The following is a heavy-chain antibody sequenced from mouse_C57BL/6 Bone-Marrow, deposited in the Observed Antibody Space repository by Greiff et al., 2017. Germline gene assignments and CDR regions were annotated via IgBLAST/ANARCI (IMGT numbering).Heavy chain of an antibody. V-gene: IGHV1-69*01. D-gene: IGHD2-4*01. Sequence: QVQLQQPGAELVMPGASVKLSCKASGYTFTSYWMHWVKQRPGQGLEWIGGIDPSDSYTNYNQKFKGKSTLTVDKSSSTAYMQLSSLTSEDSAVYYCARNYEYDWYFDVWGTGTTVTVSS. CDR1: GYTFTSYW. J-gene: IGHJ1*03. CDR2: IDPSDSYT. CDR3: ARNYEYDWYFDV.